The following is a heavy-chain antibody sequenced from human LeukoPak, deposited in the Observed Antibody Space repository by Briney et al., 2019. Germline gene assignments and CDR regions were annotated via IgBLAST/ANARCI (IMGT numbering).Heavy chain of an antibody. CDR2: ISYDGSNK. D-gene: IGHD2-21*02. Sequence: GGALRLSCAAPGFTFRSYAKHWGRQAPGKGVGGVAIISYDGSNKFYADSVKGRFTISRDNSKNTLYLQMNSLGPEDTAMYYCAKVAKGNIVVVTALDYWGQGTLVTVSS. V-gene: IGHV3-30*18. J-gene: IGHJ4*02. CDR1: GFTFRSYA. CDR3: AKVAKGNIVVVTALDY.